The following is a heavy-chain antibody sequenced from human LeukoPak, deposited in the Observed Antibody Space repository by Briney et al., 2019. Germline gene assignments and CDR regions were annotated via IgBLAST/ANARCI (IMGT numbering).Heavy chain of an antibody. V-gene: IGHV3-23*01. CDR2: ISGSGGST. D-gene: IGHD4-23*01. J-gene: IGHJ4*02. Sequence: PGGSLRLSCAASAFTFSNYAMSWVRQAPGKGLEWVSAISGSGGSTYYADSVKGRFTISRENSKNTLYLQMNSLRAEDTAIYYCAKDYGGNSLYYFDYWGQGTLVTVSS. CDR3: AKDYGGNSLYYFDY. CDR1: AFTFSNYA.